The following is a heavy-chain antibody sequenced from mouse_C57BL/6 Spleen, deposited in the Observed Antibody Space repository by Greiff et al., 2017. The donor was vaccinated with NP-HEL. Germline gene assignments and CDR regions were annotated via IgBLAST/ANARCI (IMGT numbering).Heavy chain of an antibody. CDR1: GYAFSSSW. CDR3: ARLYRYGNYTYFDY. D-gene: IGHD2-1*01. J-gene: IGHJ2*01. V-gene: IGHV1-82*01. CDR2: IYPGDGDT. Sequence: QVQLKESGPELVKPGASVKISCKASGYAFSSSWMNWVKQRPGKGLEWIGRIYPGDGDTNYNGKFKGKATLTADKSSSTAYMQLSSLTSEDSAVYFCARLYRYGNYTYFDYWGQGTTLTVSS.